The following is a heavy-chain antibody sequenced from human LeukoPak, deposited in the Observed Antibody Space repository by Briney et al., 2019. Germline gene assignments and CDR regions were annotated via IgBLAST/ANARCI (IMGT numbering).Heavy chain of an antibody. CDR1: GFTFSHYW. D-gene: IGHD6-19*01. CDR3: ARGSGRYDY. J-gene: IGHJ4*02. Sequence: PGGSLRLSCAASGFTFSHYWMTWVRQAPGKGLEWVAKIKEDGSATYYLDSVKGRFTLSRDNAKNSLYLQMNSLRVEDTAVYYCARGSGRYDYWGQGTLVTVSS. CDR2: IKEDGSAT. V-gene: IGHV3-7*05.